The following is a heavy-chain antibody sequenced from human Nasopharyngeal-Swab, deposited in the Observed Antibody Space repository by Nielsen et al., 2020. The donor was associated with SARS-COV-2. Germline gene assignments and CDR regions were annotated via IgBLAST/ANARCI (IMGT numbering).Heavy chain of an antibody. D-gene: IGHD3-3*01. J-gene: IGHJ3*02. V-gene: IGHV1-24*01. CDR1: GYTLTVLP. CDR3: ASEGSGVFGVVIYAFDI. CDR2: VVPEDGEP. Sequence: ASVQVSCKVSGYTLTVLPIHWVRQAPGKGLEWMGTVVPEDGEPIYAQNFQGRVTMTEDPSTYTTYLEQSTLSSEDTAVYYCASEGSGVFGVVIYAFDIWGPGTLVTVSS.